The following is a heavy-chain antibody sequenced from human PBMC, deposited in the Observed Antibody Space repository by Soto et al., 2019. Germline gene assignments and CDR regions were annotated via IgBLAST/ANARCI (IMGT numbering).Heavy chain of an antibody. J-gene: IGHJ5*02. CDR2: ISAYNGNT. D-gene: IGHD2-2*01. V-gene: IGHV1-18*01. Sequence: GASVKVSCKASGYTFASYGISWVRQAPGQGLEWMGWISAYNGNTNYAQKLQGRVTITADESTSTAYMELSSLRSEDTAVYYCARDRARYCSSTSCYLNWFDPWDQGTLVTAPQ. CDR1: GYTFASYG. CDR3: ARDRARYCSSTSCYLNWFDP.